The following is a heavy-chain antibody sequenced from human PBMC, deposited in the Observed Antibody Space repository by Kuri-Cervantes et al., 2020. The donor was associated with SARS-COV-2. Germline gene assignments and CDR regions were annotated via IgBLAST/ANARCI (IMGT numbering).Heavy chain of an antibody. CDR1: GFTFSDYY. CDR2: ISSSGSTI. J-gene: IGHJ6*03. Sequence: GGSLRLSCAASGFTFSDYYMSWIRQAPGKGLEWVSYISSSGSTIYYADSVKGRFTISRDNAKNSLYLQMNSLRAEDTAVYYCARDNLWLDYYYMDVWGKGTTVTVSS. CDR3: ARDNLWLDYYYMDV. D-gene: IGHD2-21*01. V-gene: IGHV3-11*04.